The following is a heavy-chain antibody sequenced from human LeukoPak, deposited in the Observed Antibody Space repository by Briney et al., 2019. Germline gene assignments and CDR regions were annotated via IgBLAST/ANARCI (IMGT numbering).Heavy chain of an antibody. Sequence: GGSLRLSCAASGFTVSSNYMSWVRQAPGKGLEWVGRIKSKTDGGAIHYAAPVRGRFSISRDDSINTVYLQMDSLKADDTAVYYCLTRLRSTIGVDYWGQGTLVTVSS. CDR3: LTRLRSTIGVDY. J-gene: IGHJ4*01. CDR2: IKSKTDGGAI. V-gene: IGHV3-15*01. D-gene: IGHD5/OR15-5a*01. CDR1: GFTVSSNY.